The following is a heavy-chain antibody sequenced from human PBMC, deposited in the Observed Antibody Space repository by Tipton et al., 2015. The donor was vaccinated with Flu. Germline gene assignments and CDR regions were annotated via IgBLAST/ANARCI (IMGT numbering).Heavy chain of an antibody. Sequence: TLSLTCTVSGGSITSYYWSWIRQPPGKGLEWIGYIYYSGSTNYNPSLKSRVTISVDTSKNQFSLKLSSVTAADTAVYYCARVTSYYFFFDSWGQGTRVTVSS. D-gene: IGHD1-26*01. CDR1: GGSITSYY. CDR3: ARVTSYYFFFDS. J-gene: IGHJ4*02. CDR2: IYYSGST. V-gene: IGHV4-59*08.